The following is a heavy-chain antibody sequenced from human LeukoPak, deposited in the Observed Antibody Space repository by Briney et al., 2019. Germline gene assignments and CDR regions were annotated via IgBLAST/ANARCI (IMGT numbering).Heavy chain of an antibody. CDR3: AKGGVATMRDGYNYYYYYMEV. D-gene: IGHD5-24*01. CDR1: RITFSSRA. CDR2: ISWSGGHT. J-gene: IGHJ6*03. V-gene: IGHV3-23*01. Sequence: GGSLRLSCEAPRITFSSRAMSWVRQAPGKGLQWVSLISWSGGHTYYGDSVKGRFTISRDNSKNTVYLQMSSLRAEDTAIYYCAKGGVATMRDGYNYYYYYMEVWGRGTTVTVSS.